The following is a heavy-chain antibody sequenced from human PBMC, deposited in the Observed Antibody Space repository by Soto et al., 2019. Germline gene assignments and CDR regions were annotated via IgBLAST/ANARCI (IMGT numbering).Heavy chain of an antibody. CDR1: GGSFSGYY. Sequence: SETLSLTCAVYGGSFSGYYWSWIRQPPGKGLEWIGEINHSGSTNYNPSLKSRVTISVDTSKNQFSLKLSSLTAADTAVYYCARGSYYGSGSYYSVNYYYMDVWGKGTTVTVSS. D-gene: IGHD3-10*01. CDR2: INHSGST. V-gene: IGHV4-34*01. J-gene: IGHJ6*03. CDR3: ARGSYYGSGSYYSVNYYYMDV.